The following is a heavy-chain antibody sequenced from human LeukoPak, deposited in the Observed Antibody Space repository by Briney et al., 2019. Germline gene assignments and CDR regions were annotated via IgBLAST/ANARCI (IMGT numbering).Heavy chain of an antibody. J-gene: IGHJ4*02. CDR3: ARQRRYFDWLLYAYFDY. V-gene: IGHV4-39*01. CDR2: IYYSGDT. D-gene: IGHD3-9*01. Sequence: SETLSLTCTVSGSSISSSSYYWGWTRQPPGKGLEWIGNIYYSGDTYYNPSLKSRVTISVDTSKKHFSLKLSSVTAADTAVYYCARQRRYFDWLLYAYFDYWGQGTLVTVSS. CDR1: GSSISSSSYY.